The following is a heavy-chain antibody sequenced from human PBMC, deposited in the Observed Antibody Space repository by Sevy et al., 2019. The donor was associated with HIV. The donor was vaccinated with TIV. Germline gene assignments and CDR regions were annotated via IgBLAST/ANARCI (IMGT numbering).Heavy chain of an antibody. CDR1: GFTFDDYA. Sequence: GGCLRLSCAASGFTFDDYAMHWVRQAPGKGLEWVSGISWNSGSIGYADSVKGRFTISRDNAKNSLYLQMNSLRAEDTALYYCAKSSSLRYFDWLVDYGMDVWGQGTTVTVSS. J-gene: IGHJ6*02. D-gene: IGHD3-9*01. CDR3: AKSSSLRYFDWLVDYGMDV. CDR2: ISWNSGSI. V-gene: IGHV3-9*01.